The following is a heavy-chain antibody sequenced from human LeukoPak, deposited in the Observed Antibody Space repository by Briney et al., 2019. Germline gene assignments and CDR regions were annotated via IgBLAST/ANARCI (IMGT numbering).Heavy chain of an antibody. CDR1: GYTFTSYD. D-gene: IGHD3-10*01. J-gene: IGHJ3*02. CDR3: ARDNRNNSGHKAFDI. CDR2: IIVYNGNT. V-gene: IGHV1-18*01. Sequence: WASVKVSCKASGYTFTSYDINWVRQATGQGLEWMGWIIVYNGNTNYAQKFQGRVTMTTDTSTSTAHMELRSLRSDDTAVYYCARDNRNNSGHKAFDIWGQGTTVTVSS.